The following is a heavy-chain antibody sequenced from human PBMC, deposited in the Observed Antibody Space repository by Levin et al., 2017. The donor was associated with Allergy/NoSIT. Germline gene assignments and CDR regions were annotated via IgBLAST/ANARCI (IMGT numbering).Heavy chain of an antibody. V-gene: IGHV3-64*01. CDR2: INTNGDYT. J-gene: IGHJ6*02. CDR3: VRDFYGMDV. CDR1: GFNFRNDF. Sequence: GESLKISCAASGFNFRNDFMHWVRQAPGKGLESVSSINTNGDYTYYANSVKGRFTISRDNSKNMLYLQMGCLTTEDMAVYYCVRDFYGMDVWGQGTTVTVSS.